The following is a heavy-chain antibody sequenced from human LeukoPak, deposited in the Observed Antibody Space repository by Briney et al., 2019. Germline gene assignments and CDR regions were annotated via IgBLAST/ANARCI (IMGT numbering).Heavy chain of an antibody. J-gene: IGHJ4*02. Sequence: ASVKVSCKASGYTFTSYDINWVRQATGQGLEWMGWMNPNSGNTGYAQKFQGRVTMTRNTSISTAYMELSSLRSEDTAVYYCARVLSRAVAGSSAGYYFDFWGQGTLVTVSS. CDR2: MNPNSGNT. CDR3: ARVLSRAVAGSSAGYYFDF. CDR1: GYTFTSYD. V-gene: IGHV1-8*01. D-gene: IGHD6-19*01.